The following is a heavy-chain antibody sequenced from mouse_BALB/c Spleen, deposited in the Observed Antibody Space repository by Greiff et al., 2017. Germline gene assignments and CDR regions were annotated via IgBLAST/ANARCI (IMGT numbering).Heavy chain of an antibody. D-gene: IGHD2-1*01. CDR2: ISSGGSYT. V-gene: IGHV5-9-3*01. CDR3: ARHDGNQLSWFAY. J-gene: IGHJ3*01. Sequence: EVQRVESGGGLVKPGGSLKLSCAASGFTFSSYAMSWVRQTPEKRLEWVATISSGGSYTYYPDSVKGRFTISRDNAKNTLYLQMSSLRSEDTAMYYCARHDGNQLSWFAYWGQGTLVTVSA. CDR1: GFTFSSYA.